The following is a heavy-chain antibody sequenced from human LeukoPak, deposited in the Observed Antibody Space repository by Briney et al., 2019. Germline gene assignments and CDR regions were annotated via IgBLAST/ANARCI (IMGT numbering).Heavy chain of an antibody. D-gene: IGHD3-10*01. Sequence: PGGSLRLSCEASGFTFSSYWMSWVRQAPGKGLEWVANIKQDGSEKYYVDSVKGRFTISRDNAKNSLYLQMNSLRAEDTAVYYCARDMAMRRYYYMDVWGKGTTVTVSS. CDR1: GFTFSSYW. V-gene: IGHV3-7*01. CDR3: ARDMAMRRYYYMDV. J-gene: IGHJ6*03. CDR2: IKQDGSEK.